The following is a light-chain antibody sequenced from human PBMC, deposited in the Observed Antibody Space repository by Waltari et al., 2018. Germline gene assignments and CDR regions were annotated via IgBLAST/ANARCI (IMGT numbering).Light chain of an antibody. CDR1: KFGDKI. CDR2: QDR. Sequence: SYGLTQPPSVSVSPGQTADIHCSGHKFGDKIVCWYQQKPGQSPVLVIYQDRKRPSGIPERFSGSNSGNTATLTISGTHAMDEADYYCQAWDSATVVFGGGTKLTVL. J-gene: IGLJ3*02. V-gene: IGLV3-1*01. CDR3: QAWDSATVV.